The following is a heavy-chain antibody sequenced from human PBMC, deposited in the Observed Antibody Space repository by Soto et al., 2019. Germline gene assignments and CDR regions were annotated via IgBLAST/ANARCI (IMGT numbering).Heavy chain of an antibody. D-gene: IGHD2-2*01. CDR3: TTDFHRVVVVPAARTAIDY. V-gene: IGHV3-15*01. CDR1: GFTFSNAW. Sequence: SLRLYCAASGFTFSNAWMSWVRQAPGKGLEWVGRIKSKTDGGTTDYAAPVKGRFTISRDDSKNTLYLQMNSLKTEDTAVYYCTTDFHRVVVVPAARTAIDYWGQGTLVTVSS. J-gene: IGHJ4*02. CDR2: IKSKTDGGTT.